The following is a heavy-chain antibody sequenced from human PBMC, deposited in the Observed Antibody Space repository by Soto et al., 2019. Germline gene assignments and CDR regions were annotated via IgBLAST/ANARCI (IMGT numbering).Heavy chain of an antibody. D-gene: IGHD4-17*01. Sequence: PGGSLRLSCAASGFTFSDHYMSWIRQAPGKGLEWVSYISNSGTYTNYADSVKGRFTISRDSAKQSLYLQMNSLRVEDTAVYYCARDLTTMTTDFDYWGQGTLVTVSS. CDR2: ISNSGTYT. J-gene: IGHJ4*02. CDR3: ARDLTTMTTDFDY. V-gene: IGHV3-11*05. CDR1: GFTFSDHY.